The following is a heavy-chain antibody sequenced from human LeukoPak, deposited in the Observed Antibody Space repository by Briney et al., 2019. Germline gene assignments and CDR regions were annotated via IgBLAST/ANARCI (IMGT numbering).Heavy chain of an antibody. V-gene: IGHV3-11*06. J-gene: IGHJ4*02. D-gene: IGHD5-18*01. Sequence: GALRLSCAASGFTFSDYYMSWIRQAPGKGLEWVSYISSSSSYTNYADSVKGRFTISRDNAKNSLYLQMNSLRAEDTAVYYCARAAGPHTAMVLWGQGTLVTVSS. CDR2: ISSSSSYT. CDR1: GFTFSDYY. CDR3: ARAAGPHTAMVL.